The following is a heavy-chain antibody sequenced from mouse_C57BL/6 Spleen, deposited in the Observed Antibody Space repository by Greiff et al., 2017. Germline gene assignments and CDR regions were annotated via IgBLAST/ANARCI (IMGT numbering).Heavy chain of an antibody. D-gene: IGHD1-1*01. CDR2: IYPGSGST. J-gene: IGHJ4*01. CDR1: GYTFTSYW. Sequence: QVQLQQPGAELVKPGASVKMSCKASGYTFTSYWITWVKQRPGQGLEWIGDIYPGSGSTNYNEKFKSKATLTVDTSSSTAYMQLSSLTSADSAVYYCARVDYYGSSYLYAMDYWGQGTSVTVSS. V-gene: IGHV1-55*01. CDR3: ARVDYYGSSYLYAMDY.